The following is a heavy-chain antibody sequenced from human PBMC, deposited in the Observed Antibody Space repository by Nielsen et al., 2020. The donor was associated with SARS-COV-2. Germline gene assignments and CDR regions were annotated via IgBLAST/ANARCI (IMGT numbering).Heavy chain of an antibody. CDR2: IYYSGST. V-gene: IGHV4-31*03. Sequence: SETLSLTCTVSGGSISSGGYYWSWIRQHPGKGLEWIGYIYYSGSTYYNPSLKSRVTISVDTSKNQFSLKLSSVTAADTAVYYCARDGGETWASDTAMVQYYYYYMDVWGKGTTVTVSS. CDR1: GGSISSGGYY. J-gene: IGHJ6*03. CDR3: ARDGGETWASDTAMVQYYYYYMDV. D-gene: IGHD5-18*01.